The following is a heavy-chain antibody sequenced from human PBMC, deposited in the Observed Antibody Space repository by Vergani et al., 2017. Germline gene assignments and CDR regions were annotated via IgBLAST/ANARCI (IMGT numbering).Heavy chain of an antibody. J-gene: IGHJ6*02. Sequence: QVQLVESGGGVVQPGRSLRLSCAASGFTFSSYAMHWVRQAPGKGLEWLAVISYDGSNKYYADSVKGRFTISRDNSKNTLYLQMNSLRAEDTAVYYCARRGSGNRGYYYYYGMDVWGQGTTVTVSS. CDR2: ISYDGSNK. V-gene: IGHV3-30-3*01. CDR1: GFTFSSYA. D-gene: IGHD3-10*01. CDR3: ARRGSGNRGYYYYYGMDV.